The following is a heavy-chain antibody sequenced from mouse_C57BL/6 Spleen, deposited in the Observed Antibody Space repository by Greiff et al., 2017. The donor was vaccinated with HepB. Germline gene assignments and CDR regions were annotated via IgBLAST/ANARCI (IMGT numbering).Heavy chain of an antibody. V-gene: IGHV1-80*01. CDR3: ARLLRSYYAMDY. Sequence: VMLVESGAELVKPGASVKISCKASGYAFSSYWMNWVKQRPGKGLEWIGQIYPGDGDTNYNEKFKGKATLTADKSSSTAYMQLSSLTSEDSAVYFCARLLRSYYAMDYWGQGTSVTVSS. D-gene: IGHD1-1*01. J-gene: IGHJ4*01. CDR2: IYPGDGDT. CDR1: GYAFSSYW.